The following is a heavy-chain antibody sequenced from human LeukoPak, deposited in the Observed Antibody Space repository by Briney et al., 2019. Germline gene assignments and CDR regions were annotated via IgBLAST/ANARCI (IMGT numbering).Heavy chain of an antibody. D-gene: IGHD6-13*01. V-gene: IGHV4-59*02. CDR3: AREASGTRRYYYYYMDL. Sequence: KSSETLSLTCSVSGGSVSGYYWSWIRQSPGKGLEWIGYIYSSGATLYSPSLKSRVTMSVDTSENQFSLKLNSVTAADTAVYYCAREASGTRRYYYYYMDLWGKGTTVNV. CDR2: IYSSGAT. J-gene: IGHJ6*03. CDR1: GGSVSGYY.